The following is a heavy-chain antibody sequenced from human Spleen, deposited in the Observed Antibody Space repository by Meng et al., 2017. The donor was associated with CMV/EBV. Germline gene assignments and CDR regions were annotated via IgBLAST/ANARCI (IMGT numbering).Heavy chain of an antibody. CDR2: ISWNSGSI. Sequence: GGSLRLSCAASGFTFDDYAMHWVRQAPGKGLEWVSGISWNSGSIGYADSVKGRFTISRDNAKNSLYLQMNSLRAEDTALHYCAKDKGGWFDPWGQGTLVTVSS. CDR3: AKDKGGWFDP. D-gene: IGHD3-16*01. V-gene: IGHV3-9*01. CDR1: GFTFDDYA. J-gene: IGHJ5*02.